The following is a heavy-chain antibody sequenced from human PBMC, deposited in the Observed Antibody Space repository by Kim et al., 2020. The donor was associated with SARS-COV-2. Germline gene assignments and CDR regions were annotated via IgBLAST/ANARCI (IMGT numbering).Heavy chain of an antibody. V-gene: IGHV4-39*01. CDR3: ARLGAVARERYFDL. CDR2: IYYSGST. CDR1: GGSISSSSYY. D-gene: IGHD6-19*01. J-gene: IGHJ2*01. Sequence: SETLSLTCTVSGGSISSSSYYWGGIRQPPGKGLEWIGSIYYSGSTYYNPSLKSRVTISVDTSKNQFSLKLSSVTAADTAVYYCARLGAVARERYFDLWGRGTLVTVSS.